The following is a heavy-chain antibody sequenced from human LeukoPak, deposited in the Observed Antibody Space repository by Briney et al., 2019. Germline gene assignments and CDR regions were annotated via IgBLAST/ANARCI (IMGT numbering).Heavy chain of an antibody. CDR1: GGSFSGYY. Sequence: SETLSLTCAVYGGSFSGYYWSWIRQPPGKGLEWIGEINHSGSTNYNPSLKSRVTISVDTSKNQFSLKLSSVTAADTALYYCARAWGSYDAFDIWGQGTMVTVSS. J-gene: IGHJ3*02. D-gene: IGHD1-26*01. CDR3: ARAWGSYDAFDI. CDR2: INHSGST. V-gene: IGHV4-34*01.